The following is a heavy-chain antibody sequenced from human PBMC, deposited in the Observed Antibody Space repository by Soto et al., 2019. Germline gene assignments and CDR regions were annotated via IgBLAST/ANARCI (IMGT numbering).Heavy chain of an antibody. J-gene: IGHJ6*02. Sequence: ASVKVSCKASGYTFTGYYMHWVRQAPGQGLEWMGWINPNSGGTNYAQKFQGWVTMTRDTSISTAYMELSRLRSDDTAVYYCARGGGITIFGVVIATTDYYYYGMDVWGQGTTVTVSS. CDR1: GYTFTGYY. V-gene: IGHV1-2*04. D-gene: IGHD3-3*01. CDR3: ARGGGITIFGVVIATTDYYYYGMDV. CDR2: INPNSGGT.